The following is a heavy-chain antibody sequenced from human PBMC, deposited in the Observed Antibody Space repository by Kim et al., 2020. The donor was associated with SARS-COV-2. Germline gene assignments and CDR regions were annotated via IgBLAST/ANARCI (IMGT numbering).Heavy chain of an antibody. CDR3: ARHGNSWYYWYFDL. D-gene: IGHD6-13*01. J-gene: IGHJ2*01. Sequence: SETLSLTCTVSGGSISSSSYYWGWIRQPPGKGLEWIGSIYYTGITYYNPSLESRVTISIDTSKNQFSLRLTSVTAADTAVYYCARHGNSWYYWYFDLWGRGTLVTVSS. V-gene: IGHV4-39*01. CDR1: GGSISSSSYY. CDR2: IYYTGIT.